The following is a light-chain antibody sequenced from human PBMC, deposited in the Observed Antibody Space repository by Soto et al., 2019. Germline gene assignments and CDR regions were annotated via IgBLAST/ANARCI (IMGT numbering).Light chain of an antibody. Sequence: IQLTQSPSSLSASVGGRVTITCRASQDIAIYLAWYQQKPGEAPKLLIYAASTLYGGVPSRFSGSGSGTDFALTITSLQAEDFATYYCQQLRMYPSTVGGGTKVDIK. J-gene: IGKJ4*01. CDR2: AAS. V-gene: IGKV1-9*01. CDR3: QQLRMYPST. CDR1: QDIAIY.